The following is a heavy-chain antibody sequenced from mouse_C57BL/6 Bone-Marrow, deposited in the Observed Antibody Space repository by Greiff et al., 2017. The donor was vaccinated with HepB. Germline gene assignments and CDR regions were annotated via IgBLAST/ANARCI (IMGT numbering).Heavy chain of an antibody. J-gene: IGHJ1*03. CDR1: GYTFTDYY. V-gene: IGHV1-76*01. CDR2: IYPGSGNT. Sequence: VQLQESGAELVRPGASVKLSCKASGYTFTDYYINWVKQRPGQGLEWIARIYPGSGNTYYNEKFKGKATLTAEKSSSTAYMKLSSLTSEDSAVYFCARENLLLRYRYFDVWGTGTTVTVAS. CDR3: ARENLLLRYRYFDV. D-gene: IGHD1-1*01.